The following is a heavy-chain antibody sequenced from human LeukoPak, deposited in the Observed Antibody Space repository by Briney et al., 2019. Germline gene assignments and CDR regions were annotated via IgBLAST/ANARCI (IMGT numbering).Heavy chain of an antibody. CDR1: GFTFSSYA. D-gene: IGHD6-19*01. CDR2: ISGSSGGT. Sequence: GGSLRLSCAASGFTFSSYAMSWVRQAPGKGLEWVSAISGSSGGTYYADSVKGRFSISRDNSNNTLYLQMNGLRAEDTAVYYCAKVASADAQARLNYWGQGTLVTVSS. J-gene: IGHJ4*02. CDR3: AKVASADAQARLNY. V-gene: IGHV3-23*01.